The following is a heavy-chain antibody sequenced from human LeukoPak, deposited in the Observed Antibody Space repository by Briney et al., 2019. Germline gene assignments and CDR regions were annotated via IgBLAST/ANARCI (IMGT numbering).Heavy chain of an antibody. J-gene: IGHJ5*02. D-gene: IGHD3-10*01. CDR1: GGSISSGGYY. V-gene: IGHV4-31*03. CDR3: ARDLYYYGSGRSGPFDP. CDR2: IYYSGST. Sequence: PSETLSLTCTVSGGSISSGGYYWSWIRQHPGKGLEWIGYIYYSGSTYYNPSLKSRVTISVDTSKNQFSLKLSSVTAADTAVYYCARDLYYYGSGRSGPFDPWGQGTLVTVSS.